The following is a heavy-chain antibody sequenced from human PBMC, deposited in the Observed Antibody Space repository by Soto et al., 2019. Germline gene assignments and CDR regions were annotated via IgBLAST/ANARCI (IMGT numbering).Heavy chain of an antibody. CDR1: GSTFKNFG. CDR3: AKGNNYGDRRRGDAFDF. D-gene: IGHD4-17*01. V-gene: IGHV1-3*01. Sequence: QVQLVQSGAEVKQPGASVKVSCKASGSTFKNFGMHWMRQAPGQRLEWMGWINVDNGNTAYSQKFQGRVTITRDTSASTAYVEVNNLRSEDTAVFYCAKGNNYGDRRRGDAFDFWGQGTMVTVSS. CDR2: INVDNGNT. J-gene: IGHJ3*01.